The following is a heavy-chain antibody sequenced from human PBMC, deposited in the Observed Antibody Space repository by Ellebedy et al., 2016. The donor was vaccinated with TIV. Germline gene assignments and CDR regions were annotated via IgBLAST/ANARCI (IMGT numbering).Heavy chain of an antibody. CDR1: GGSFSGYY. D-gene: IGHD6-19*01. V-gene: IGHV4-34*01. CDR3: ARAPTDPSGWTRGPYRGMDV. Sequence: SETLSLTXAVYGGSFSGYYWSWIRQPPGKGLEWIGEINHSGSTNYNPSLKSRVTISVDTSKNQFSLKLSSVTAADTAVYYCARAPTDPSGWTRGPYRGMDVWGQGTTVTVSS. CDR2: INHSGST. J-gene: IGHJ6*02.